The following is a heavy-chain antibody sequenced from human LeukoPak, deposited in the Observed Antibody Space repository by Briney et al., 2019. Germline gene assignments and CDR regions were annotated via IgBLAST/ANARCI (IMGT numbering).Heavy chain of an antibody. J-gene: IGHJ4*02. CDR2: ISSSRSTT. Sequence: GGSLRLSCAASGFTFSSYEMNWLRQAPGKGLEWVSYISSSRSTTYYAESVKGRFTISRDNEKDSLFLQMNSLRAEDTAVYFCARDRCHYGWGQGTLVTVSS. D-gene: IGHD3-10*01. CDR3: ARDRCHYG. V-gene: IGHV3-48*03. CDR1: GFTFSSYE.